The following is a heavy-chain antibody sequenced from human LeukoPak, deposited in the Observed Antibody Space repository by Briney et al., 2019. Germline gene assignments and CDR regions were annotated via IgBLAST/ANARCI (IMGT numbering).Heavy chain of an antibody. CDR1: GFTFSTYG. D-gene: IGHD1-26*01. Sequence: GGSLRLSCAASGFTFSTYGMSWVRQAPGKGLEWVSAMSGSGGRTYYADFVKGRFTISRDNSKNTLYLQINSLRAEDTAVYYCAKDRVGAMLYFDSWGQGTLVTVPS. V-gene: IGHV3-23*01. J-gene: IGHJ4*02. CDR3: AKDRVGAMLYFDS. CDR2: MSGSGGRT.